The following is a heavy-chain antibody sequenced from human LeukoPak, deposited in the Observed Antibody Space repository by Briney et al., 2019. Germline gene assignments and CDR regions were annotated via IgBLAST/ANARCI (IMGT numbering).Heavy chain of an antibody. CDR2: INPSGGGT. CDR3: ARDVGYCTNGVCYTADYYYGMDV. V-gene: IGHV1-46*01. D-gene: IGHD2-8*01. CDR1: GYTFTSYY. J-gene: IGHJ6*02. Sequence: ASVKVSCKASGYTFTSYYMHWVRQAPGQGLEWMGIINPSGGGTSYAQKFQGRVTMTRDTSTSTVYMELSSLRSEDTAVYYCARDVGYCTNGVCYTADYYYGMDVWGQGTTVTVSS.